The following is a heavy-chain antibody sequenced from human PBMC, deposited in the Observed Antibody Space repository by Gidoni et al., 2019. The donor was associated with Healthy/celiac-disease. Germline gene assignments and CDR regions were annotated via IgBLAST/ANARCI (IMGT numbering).Heavy chain of an antibody. CDR1: RFTFSSYS. Sequence: EVQLVESGGGLVQPGGSLRLSCAASRFTFSSYSMNLPRQAPGKGLEWVAYISSSSSTIYYADSVKGRFTISRDNAKNSLYLQMNSLRDEDTAVYYCARDAPHSHYDYVWGSYRPYGMDVWGQGTTVTVSS. D-gene: IGHD3-16*02. V-gene: IGHV3-48*02. CDR2: ISSSSSTI. CDR3: ARDAPHSHYDYVWGSYRPYGMDV. J-gene: IGHJ6*02.